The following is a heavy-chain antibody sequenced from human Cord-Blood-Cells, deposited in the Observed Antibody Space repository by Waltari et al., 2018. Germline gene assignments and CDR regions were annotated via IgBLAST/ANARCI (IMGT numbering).Heavy chain of an antibody. D-gene: IGHD4-4*01. CDR1: GGSSSGYY. Sequence: QVQLQQWGAGLLKPSETLSLTCAVYGGSSSGYYWSWTRQPPGNGLEWIGEINHSGSTNYNPSLKSRVTISVDTSKNQFSLKLSSVTAADTAVYYCARASNPVGYWGQGTLVTVSS. J-gene: IGHJ4*02. CDR2: INHSGST. CDR3: ARASNPVGY. V-gene: IGHV4-34*01.